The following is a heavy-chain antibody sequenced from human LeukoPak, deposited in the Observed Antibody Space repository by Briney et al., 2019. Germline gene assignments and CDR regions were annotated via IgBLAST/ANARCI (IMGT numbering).Heavy chain of an antibody. V-gene: IGHV1-18*01. Sequence: ASVKVSCKASGYTFASYGVSWVRQAPGQGLEWMGWISGNNGNTNYAQKFQGRVTMTTDTSTTTAYMELRSLRSDDTAVYYCAGGYSSSSFDYWGQGTLVTVSS. CDR1: GYTFASYG. D-gene: IGHD6-13*01. J-gene: IGHJ4*02. CDR3: AGGYSSSSFDY. CDR2: ISGNNGNT.